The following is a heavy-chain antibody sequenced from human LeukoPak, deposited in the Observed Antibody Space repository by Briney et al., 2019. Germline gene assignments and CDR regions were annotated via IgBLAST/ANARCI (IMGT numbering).Heavy chain of an antibody. CDR3: ARGTVTLDYYYGMDV. CDR1: GGSFSGYY. V-gene: IGHV4-34*01. J-gene: IGHJ6*02. D-gene: IGHD4-17*01. CDR2: INHSGST. Sequence: PSETLSLTCAVYGGSFSGYYWSWIRQPPGKGLEWIGEINHSGSTNYNPSLKSRVTISADTSKNQFSLKLSSVTAADTAVYYCARGTVTLDYYYGMDVWGQGTTVTVSS.